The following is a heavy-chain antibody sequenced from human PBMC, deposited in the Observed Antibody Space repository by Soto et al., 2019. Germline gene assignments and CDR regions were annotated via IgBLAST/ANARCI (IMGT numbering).Heavy chain of an antibody. D-gene: IGHD5-18*01. V-gene: IGHV4-30-4*01. CDR3: AREGYSYGYIGY. CDR2: IHYSGST. J-gene: IGHJ4*02. CDR1: GGSISSGDYY. Sequence: SETLSLTCTVSGGSISSGDYYWSWIRQPPGKGLEWIGYIHYSGSTYYNPSLKSRVTISVDTSKNQFSLKLSSVTAADTAVYYCAREGYSYGYIGYWGQGTLVTVSS.